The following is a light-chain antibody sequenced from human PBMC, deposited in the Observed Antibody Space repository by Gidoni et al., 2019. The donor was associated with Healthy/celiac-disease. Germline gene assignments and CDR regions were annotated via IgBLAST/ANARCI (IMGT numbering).Light chain of an antibody. CDR2: DAS. CDR3: PQRSNWPL. CDR1: QSVSRY. Sequence: EIVLTQSPATRSLSPGERATLSCGASQSVSRYLAWSQQKPGQAPRLLIYDASNRATGIPARFSGSASVTDFTLTISSLEPEDFAVYYCPQRSNWPLFGPGTKVDIK. J-gene: IGKJ3*01. V-gene: IGKV3-11*01.